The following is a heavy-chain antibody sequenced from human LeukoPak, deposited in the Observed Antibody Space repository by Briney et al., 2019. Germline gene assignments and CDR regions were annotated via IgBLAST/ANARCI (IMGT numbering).Heavy chain of an antibody. J-gene: IGHJ4*02. Sequence: PSETLSLTCAVYGGSFSGYYRSWIRQPPGKGLEWIGEINHSGSTNYNPSLKSRVTISVDTSKNQFSLKLSSVTAADTAVYYCARGVYCTNGVCFEKTSNFDYWGQGTLVTVSS. D-gene: IGHD2-8*01. CDR2: INHSGST. V-gene: IGHV4-34*01. CDR3: ARGVYCTNGVCFEKTSNFDY. CDR1: GGSFSGYY.